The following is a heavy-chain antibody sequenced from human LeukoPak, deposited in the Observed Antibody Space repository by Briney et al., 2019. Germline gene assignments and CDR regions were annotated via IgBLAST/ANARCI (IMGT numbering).Heavy chain of an antibody. D-gene: IGHD1-26*01. CDR1: GFSFTTYW. J-gene: IGHJ4*02. CDR3: ARHQIVGATRSPFDY. Sequence: GESLKISCKCSGFSFTTYWIGWVRPMPGKVLELMWIIYPGDSDTRYSPSFQGQVTLSADKTISTAYLQWSSLKASDTAVYYCARHQIVGATRSPFDYWGQGTLVTVSS. V-gene: IGHV5-51*01. CDR2: IYPGDSDT.